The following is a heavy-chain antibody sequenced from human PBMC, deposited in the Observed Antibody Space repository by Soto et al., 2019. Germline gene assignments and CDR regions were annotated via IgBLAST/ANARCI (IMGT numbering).Heavy chain of an antibody. D-gene: IGHD6-6*01. Sequence: PGGSLRLSCAASGFTVSNNYMTWVRQAPGKGLEWVSAISGSGGSTYYADSVKGRFTISRDNSKNTLYLQMNSLRAEDTAAYYCAKDSSSSGFYYYGMDVWGQGTTVTVSS. V-gene: IGHV3-23*01. J-gene: IGHJ6*02. CDR1: GFTVSNNY. CDR3: AKDSSSSGFYYYGMDV. CDR2: ISGSGGST.